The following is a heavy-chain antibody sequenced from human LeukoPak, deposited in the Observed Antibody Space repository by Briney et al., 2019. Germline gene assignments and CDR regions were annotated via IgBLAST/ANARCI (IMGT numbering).Heavy chain of an antibody. D-gene: IGHD1-7*01. Sequence: GGSLRLSCAASGLTFSSYAMSWVRQAPGKGLEWVSAISGSSGHTYYADSVKGRFTISRDNSKNTLYLQMNSLRAEDTAVYYCAKAPHSELLLIDFWGQGTLVTVSS. CDR2: ISGSSGHT. V-gene: IGHV3-23*01. J-gene: IGHJ4*02. CDR3: AKAPHSELLLIDF. CDR1: GLTFSSYA.